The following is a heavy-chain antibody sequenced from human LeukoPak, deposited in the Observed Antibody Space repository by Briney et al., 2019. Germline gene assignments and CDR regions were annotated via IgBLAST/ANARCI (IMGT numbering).Heavy chain of an antibody. Sequence: ASVKVSCKASGYTFTSYGISWVRQAPGQGLEWVGRINPNSGGTNYAQKLQGRVTMTTDTSTSTAYMELRSLRSDDTAVYYCARDRGDFWSGYYTGRSYYYYGMDVWGQGTTVTVSS. CDR1: GYTFTSYG. D-gene: IGHD3-3*01. J-gene: IGHJ6*02. V-gene: IGHV1-18*01. CDR2: INPNSGGT. CDR3: ARDRGDFWSGYYTGRSYYYYGMDV.